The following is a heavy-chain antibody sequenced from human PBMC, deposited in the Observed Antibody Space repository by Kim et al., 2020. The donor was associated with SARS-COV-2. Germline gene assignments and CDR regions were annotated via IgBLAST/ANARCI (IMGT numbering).Heavy chain of an antibody. J-gene: IGHJ4*02. Sequence: YAQKLQGRVTMTTDTSTSTAYMELRSLRSDDTAVYYCAIRRFGPLSQLDYWGQGTLVTVSS. D-gene: IGHD3-16*01. V-gene: IGHV1-18*01. CDR3: AIRRFGPLSQLDY.